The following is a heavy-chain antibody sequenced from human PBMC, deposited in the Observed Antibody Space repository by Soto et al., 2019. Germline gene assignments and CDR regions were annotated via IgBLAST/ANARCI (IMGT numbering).Heavy chain of an antibody. Sequence: SETLSLTCTVSGGSMSSSSYYWGWIRQPPGEGLEWIGSIYYSGRTYYNPSLKSRLTISVDTSKNQISLKLSSVTAADTAVYYCARHSGGWLYYFDYWGQGTLVTVSS. CDR2: IYYSGRT. V-gene: IGHV4-39*01. CDR1: GGSMSSSSYY. J-gene: IGHJ4*02. D-gene: IGHD3-16*01. CDR3: ARHSGGWLYYFDY.